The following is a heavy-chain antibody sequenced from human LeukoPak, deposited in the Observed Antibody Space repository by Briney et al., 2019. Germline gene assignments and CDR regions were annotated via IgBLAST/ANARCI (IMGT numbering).Heavy chain of an antibody. J-gene: IGHJ4*02. CDR1: GGSISSYY. CDR2: IYYSGST. V-gene: IGHV4-59*08. D-gene: IGHD3-10*01. Sequence: SETLSLTCTVSGGSISSYYWSWIRQPAGKGLEWIGYIYYSGSTNYNPSLKSRVTISVDTSKNQFSLKLSSVTAADTAVYYCARRVFYGSGSYCFDYWGQGTLVTVSS. CDR3: ARRVFYGSGSYCFDY.